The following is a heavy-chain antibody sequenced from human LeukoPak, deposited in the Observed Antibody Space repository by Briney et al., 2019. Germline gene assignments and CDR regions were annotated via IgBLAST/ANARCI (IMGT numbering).Heavy chain of an antibody. V-gene: IGHV1-46*01. Sequence: GASVKVSCKASGYTFTNYYIHWVRQAPGQGLEWMGIINPSGGSTSYAQKFQGRVTMTRDTSTSTVYMELSSLRFEDTAVYYCARGAYAKEELAPPGWDYWGQGTLVTVSS. D-gene: IGHD1-26*01. CDR1: GYTFTNYY. J-gene: IGHJ4*02. CDR3: ARGAYAKEELAPPGWDY. CDR2: INPSGGST.